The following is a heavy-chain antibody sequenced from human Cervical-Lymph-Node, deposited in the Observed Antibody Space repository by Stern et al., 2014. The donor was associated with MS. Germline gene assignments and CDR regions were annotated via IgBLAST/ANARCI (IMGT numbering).Heavy chain of an antibody. J-gene: IGHJ4*02. CDR1: GYTLTNYP. CDR2: INTNTGNS. D-gene: IGHD5-18*01. V-gene: IGHV7-4-1*02. Sequence: VQLVESGSELKKPGASVKGSCKASGYTLTNYPMNWVRQAPGQGLEWMGWINTNTGNSTYAQGFTGRVVFSLDTSVSTAYLHISSLKAEDTAVYYCARDFVDTAMITRSDYLDSWGQGTLVTVSS. CDR3: ARDFVDTAMITRSDYLDS.